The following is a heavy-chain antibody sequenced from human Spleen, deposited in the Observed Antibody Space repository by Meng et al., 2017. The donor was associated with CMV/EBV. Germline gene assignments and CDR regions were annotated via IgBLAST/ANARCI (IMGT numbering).Heavy chain of an antibody. J-gene: IGHJ4*02. CDR3: ASAGLGYCSVTRCYNDD. D-gene: IGHD2-2*02. CDR1: GFTFSTSW. Sequence: GGSRRLSCAASGFTFSTSWMSWVRQAPGNGLEWVANIREDGSPKNYADTVKGRFTISRDKAKHPPFMQMSSLRAEDTAMYYCASAGLGYCSVTRCYNDDWGQGTMVTVSS. V-gene: IGHV3-7*01. CDR2: IREDGSPK.